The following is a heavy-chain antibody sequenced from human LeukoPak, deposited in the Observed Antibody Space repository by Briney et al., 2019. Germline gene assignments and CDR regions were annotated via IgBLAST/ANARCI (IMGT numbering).Heavy chain of an antibody. Sequence: PGGSLRLSCTASGFTFSSYAMNWVRQAPGKGLEWVSGIGAGGTFTYYADSVKGRFTISRDNAKNSLYLQMNSLRAEDTAVYYCARDIDSSGWYDYWGQGTLVTVSS. CDR3: ARDIDSSGWYDY. CDR1: GFTFSSYA. V-gene: IGHV3-21*01. J-gene: IGHJ4*02. D-gene: IGHD6-19*01. CDR2: IGAGGTFT.